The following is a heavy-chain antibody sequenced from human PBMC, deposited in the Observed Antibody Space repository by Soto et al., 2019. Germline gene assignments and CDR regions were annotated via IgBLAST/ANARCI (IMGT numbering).Heavy chain of an antibody. J-gene: IGHJ6*03. CDR1: GYTFTSYG. Sequence: VSVKVSCKASGYTFTSYGISWVRQAPGQGLEWMGWISAYNGNTNYAQKLQGRVTMTTDTSTSTAYMELRSLRSDDTAVYYCARDIGDIVVVPAATISYYYYYMDVWGKGTTVTVSS. CDR3: ARDIGDIVVVPAATISYYYYYMDV. V-gene: IGHV1-18*01. D-gene: IGHD2-2*01. CDR2: ISAYNGNT.